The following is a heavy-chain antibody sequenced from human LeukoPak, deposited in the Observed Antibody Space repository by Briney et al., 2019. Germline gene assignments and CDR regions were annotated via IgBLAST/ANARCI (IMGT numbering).Heavy chain of an antibody. V-gene: IGHV3-30*01. D-gene: IGHD2-21*01. J-gene: IGHJ4*02. CDR1: GFTFSTYA. CDR3: ARARVRGVSFFAY. Sequence: PGGSLRLSYEASGFTFSTYAMHWVRQAPGKGLEWVSEISYDGSNEYYADSVKGPFTISRGKSKNTLYLQMNSLTAEDSAVYYCARARVRGVSFFAYWGQGTLVTVSS. CDR2: ISYDGSNE.